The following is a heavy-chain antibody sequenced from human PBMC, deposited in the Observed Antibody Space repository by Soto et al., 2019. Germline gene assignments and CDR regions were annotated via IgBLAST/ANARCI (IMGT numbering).Heavy chain of an antibody. Sequence: EVQLVESGGGLVQPGRSLRLSCAASGFSFDDYAMHWVRQTPGKGLEWVSGITWNSVIIGYADSVKGRFTISRDNSKNSLYLQMNSLRAEDTALYYCAKDNGYYLYEGMDVWGQGTTVTVSS. D-gene: IGHD2-21*01. J-gene: IGHJ6*02. CDR3: AKDNGYYLYEGMDV. CDR2: ITWNSVII. CDR1: GFSFDDYA. V-gene: IGHV3-9*01.